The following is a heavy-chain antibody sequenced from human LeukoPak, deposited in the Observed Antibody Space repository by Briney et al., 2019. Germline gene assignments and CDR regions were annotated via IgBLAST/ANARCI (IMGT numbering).Heavy chain of an antibody. CDR3: ARQTGSGLFTLP. CDR1: GVSISSSNSY. CDR2: IYYTGNT. J-gene: IGHJ4*02. D-gene: IGHD3/OR15-3a*01. V-gene: IGHV4-39*01. Sequence: PSETLSLTCTVSGVSISSSNSYWGWIRQPPGKGLEWIGSIYYTGNTYYNASLKSRVTISIDTSKNQISLRLTSVTATDTAMYYCARQTGSGLFTLPGGQGTLITVSS.